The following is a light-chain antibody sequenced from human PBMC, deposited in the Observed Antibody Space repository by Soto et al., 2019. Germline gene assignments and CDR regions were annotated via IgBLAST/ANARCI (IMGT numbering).Light chain of an antibody. V-gene: IGKV1-39*01. CDR3: QQSYSTPMYT. J-gene: IGKJ2*01. CDR1: QSISSY. CDR2: AAS. Sequence: DIQMTQSPSSLSASVGDRVTITCRASQSISSYLNWYQQKPGKAPKLLVYAASSLQSGVRSRFSGSGSGTDFTLTISSLQPEDFATYYCQQSYSTPMYTFGQGTKLEIK.